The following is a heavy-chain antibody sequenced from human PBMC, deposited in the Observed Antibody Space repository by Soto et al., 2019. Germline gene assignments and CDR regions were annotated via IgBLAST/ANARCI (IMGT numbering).Heavy chain of an antibody. D-gene: IGHD1-7*01. CDR1: GGSFSGYY. J-gene: IGHJ5*02. CDR3: ARRRRYNWNYVGNWFDP. Sequence: PSETLSLTCAVYGGSFSGYYWSWIRQPPGKGLEWIGEINHSGSTNYNPSLKSRVTISVDTSKNQFSLKLSSVTAADTAVYYCARRRRYNWNYVGNWFDPWGQGTLVTVSS. CDR2: INHSGST. V-gene: IGHV4-34*01.